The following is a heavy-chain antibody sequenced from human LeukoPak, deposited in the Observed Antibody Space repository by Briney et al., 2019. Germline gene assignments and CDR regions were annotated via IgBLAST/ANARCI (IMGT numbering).Heavy chain of an antibody. CDR2: ISGYNGNT. J-gene: IGHJ6*01. D-gene: IGHD2-2*01. CDR1: GYTFNSYG. Sequence: ASVKVSCEASGYTFNSYGISWVRQAPGQGLEWMGWISGYNGNTNYGQKLQGRVTMTRDTSTSTAYMEVRSLRPDDAAVYYCARVRDYCTSTSCPTAYYGMDVWGQGTTVTVSS. CDR3: ARVRDYCTSTSCPTAYYGMDV. V-gene: IGHV1-18*01.